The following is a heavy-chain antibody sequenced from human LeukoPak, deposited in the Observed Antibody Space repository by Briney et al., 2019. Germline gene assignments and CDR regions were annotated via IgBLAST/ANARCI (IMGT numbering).Heavy chain of an antibody. D-gene: IGHD2-2*01. CDR3: ARVGAIVVANWDYFDY. CDR2: ISYDGSNK. CDR1: GFTFSSYA. J-gene: IGHJ4*02. Sequence: GGSLSLSCAASGFTFSSYAMHWVRQAPGKGLEWVAVISYDGSNKYYADSVKGRFTISRDNSKNTLYLQMNSLRAEDTAVYYCARVGAIVVANWDYFDYWGQGTLVTVSS. V-gene: IGHV3-30-3*01.